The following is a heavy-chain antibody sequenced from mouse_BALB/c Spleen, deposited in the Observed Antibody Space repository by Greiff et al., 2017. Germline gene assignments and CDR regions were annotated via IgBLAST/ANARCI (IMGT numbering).Heavy chain of an antibody. J-gene: IGHJ3*01. Sequence: EVKLVESGGDLVKPGGSLKLSCAASGFTFSSYGMSWVRQTPDKRLEWVATISSGGSYTYYPDSVKGRFTISRDNAKNTLYLQMSSLKSEDTAMYYCARQYGNYPAWFAYWGQGTLVTVSA. CDR3: ARQYGNYPAWFAY. CDR1: GFTFSSYG. CDR2: ISSGGSYT. V-gene: IGHV5-6*01. D-gene: IGHD2-1*01.